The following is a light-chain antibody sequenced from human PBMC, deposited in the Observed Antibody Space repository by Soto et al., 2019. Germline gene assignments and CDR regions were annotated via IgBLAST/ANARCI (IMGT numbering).Light chain of an antibody. V-gene: IGLV1-40*01. J-gene: IGLJ2*01. CDR3: QSYDSSLSAVV. CDR1: SSDIGAGYH. Sequence: QSALTQPPSVSGAPGQRVTISCTGSSSDIGAGYHVRWYQQVPGTAPKLLIYDNTNRPSGVSARFSGSKSGTSASLAITGLQAEDEADYYCQSYDSSLSAVVFGGGTKLTVL. CDR2: DNT.